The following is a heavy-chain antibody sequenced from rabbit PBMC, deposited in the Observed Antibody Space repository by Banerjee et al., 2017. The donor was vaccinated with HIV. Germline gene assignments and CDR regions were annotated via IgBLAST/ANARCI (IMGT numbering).Heavy chain of an antibody. CDR3: ARGGTGGGDGCPL. J-gene: IGHJ4*01. D-gene: IGHD7-1*01. CDR1: GFSFSNKVV. CDR2: INAVTAKP. Sequence: QEQLVESGGGLVQPGGSLKLSCTASGFSFSNKVVMCWVRQAPGKGLEWIACINAVTAKPVYATWAKGRFTISKASSTTVTLQLTSLTVADTATYFCARGGTGGGDGCPLWGPGTLVTVS. V-gene: IGHV1S45*01.